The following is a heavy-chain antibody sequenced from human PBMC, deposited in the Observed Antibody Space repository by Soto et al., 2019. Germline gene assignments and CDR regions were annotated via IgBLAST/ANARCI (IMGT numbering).Heavy chain of an antibody. D-gene: IGHD6-19*01. Sequence: QVQLQQWGAGLLKPSETLSLTCAVYGGSFSGYYWSWIRQPPGKGLEWIGEINHSGSTNYNPSLKSRVTISVDTSKNQFSLKLSSVTAADTAVYYCARGLGIAVAGSYYFDYWGQGTLVTVSS. J-gene: IGHJ4*02. CDR2: INHSGST. V-gene: IGHV4-34*01. CDR3: ARGLGIAVAGSYYFDY. CDR1: GGSFSGYY.